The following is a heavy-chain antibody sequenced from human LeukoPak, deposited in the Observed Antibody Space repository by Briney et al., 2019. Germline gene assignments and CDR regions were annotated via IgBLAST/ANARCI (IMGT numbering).Heavy chain of an antibody. D-gene: IGHD2-2*01. V-gene: IGHV3-23*01. Sequence: PGGSLRLSCAASGFTFSSYAMSWVRQAPGKGLEWVSAISGSGGSTYYADSVKGRFTISRDNSKNTLYLQMNSLRAEDTAVYYCARDETGYCSSTSCSYAFDIWGQGTMVTVSS. CDR2: ISGSGGST. CDR3: ARDETGYCSSTSCSYAFDI. CDR1: GFTFSSYA. J-gene: IGHJ3*02.